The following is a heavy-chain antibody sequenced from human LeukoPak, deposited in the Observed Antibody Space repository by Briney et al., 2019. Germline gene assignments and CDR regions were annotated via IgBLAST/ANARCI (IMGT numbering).Heavy chain of an antibody. Sequence: GESLKISCKGSGYSFTNSYTGWVRQMPGKGLEWMGIIYPGDSDTRYSPSFQGQVTISADKSISTAYLQWSSLKASDTAMYYCARSEKFGELSGWVDPWGQGTLVTVSS. V-gene: IGHV5-51*01. CDR2: IYPGDSDT. CDR3: ARSEKFGELSGWVDP. CDR1: GYSFTNSY. J-gene: IGHJ5*02. D-gene: IGHD3-10*01.